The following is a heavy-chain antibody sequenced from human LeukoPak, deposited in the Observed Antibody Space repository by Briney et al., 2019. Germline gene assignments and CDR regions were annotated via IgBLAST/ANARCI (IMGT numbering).Heavy chain of an antibody. V-gene: IGHV4-4*02. CDR2: IYLSGST. Sequence: SETLSLTCGVSGGSISSSNWWSWVRQPPGKGLEWIGEIYLSGSTNYNPSLKSRVTISVDRSKNQFSLKLSSVTAADTAVYYCARSHPDQVTLYYFDYWGQGTLVTVSS. J-gene: IGHJ4*02. CDR3: ARSHPDQVTLYYFDY. CDR1: GGSISSSNW. D-gene: IGHD3-10*01.